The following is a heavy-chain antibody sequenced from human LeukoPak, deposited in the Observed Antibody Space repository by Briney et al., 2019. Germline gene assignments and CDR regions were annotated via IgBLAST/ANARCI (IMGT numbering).Heavy chain of an antibody. Sequence: ASVKVSCKASGYTFTGYYMHWVRQAPGQGLEWMGWINPNSGGTNYAQKFQGWVTMTRDTSISTAYMELSRLRSDDTAVYYCARSKVPATGDWFDPWGQGTLVTVSS. CDR2: INPNSGGT. V-gene: IGHV1-2*04. CDR3: ARSKVPATGDWFDP. J-gene: IGHJ5*02. CDR1: GYTFTGYY. D-gene: IGHD2-21*02.